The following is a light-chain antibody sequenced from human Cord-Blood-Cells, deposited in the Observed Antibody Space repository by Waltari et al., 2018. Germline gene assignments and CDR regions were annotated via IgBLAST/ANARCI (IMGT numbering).Light chain of an antibody. CDR1: ALPKKY. CDR2: ETS. CDR3: YSTDSSRNHGV. V-gene: IGLV3-10*01. J-gene: IGLJ3*02. Sequence: SYELTQPPAVSVSPGQTARITCPGDALPKKYAYWYQRKSGKAPVLVIYETSKRPSGSPERFSCSRSGTMATLAISGAQVEDEADYYCYSTDSSRNHGVFGGGTKLTVL.